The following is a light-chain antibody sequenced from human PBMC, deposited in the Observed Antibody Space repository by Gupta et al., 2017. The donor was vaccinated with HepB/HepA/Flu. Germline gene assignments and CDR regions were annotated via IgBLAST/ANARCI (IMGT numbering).Light chain of an antibody. CDR3: CSDAGWNNSYL. J-gene: IGLJ1*01. Sequence: SALTQPASVSVSPCQPITISCTGTSSDVGGCDLVSWYQRRTGTVPKLLIFEVDKRNAGVANRFSAATSGNIASMTTSVLQAEDEADYYCCSDAGWNNSYLFGTGTAVTVL. CDR2: EVD. V-gene: IGLV2-23*02. CDR1: SSDVGGCDL.